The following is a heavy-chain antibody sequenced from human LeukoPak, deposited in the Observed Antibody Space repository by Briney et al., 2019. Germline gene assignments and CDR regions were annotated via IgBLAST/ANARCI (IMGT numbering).Heavy chain of an antibody. CDR1: GYTFTSYD. CDR2: MNPNSGNT. CDR3: ARGRPCDFWSGYYYDNWFVP. Sequence: ASVKVSCKASGYTFTSYDINWVRQATGQGLEWMGWMNPNSGNTGYAQKFQGRVTITRNTSISTAYMELSSLRSEDTAVYYCARGRPCDFWSGYYYDNWFVPWGQGTLVTVSS. V-gene: IGHV1-8*01. J-gene: IGHJ5*02. D-gene: IGHD3-3*01.